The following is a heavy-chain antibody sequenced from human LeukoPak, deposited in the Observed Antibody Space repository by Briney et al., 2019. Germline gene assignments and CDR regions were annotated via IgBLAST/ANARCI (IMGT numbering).Heavy chain of an antibody. D-gene: IGHD6-19*01. CDR3: ARDESSGWYRLFDY. V-gene: IGHV3-53*05. J-gene: IGHJ4*02. Sequence: GGSLRLSCAASGFTVSSNYMSWVRQAPGKGLEWVSVIYSGGSTYYADSVKGRFTISRDNSKNTLYLQMNSLRAEDTAVYYCARDESSGWYRLFDYWGQGTLVTVSS. CDR2: IYSGGST. CDR1: GFTVSSNY.